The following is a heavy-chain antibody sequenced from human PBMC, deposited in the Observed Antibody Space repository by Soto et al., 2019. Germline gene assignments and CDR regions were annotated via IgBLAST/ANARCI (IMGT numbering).Heavy chain of an antibody. CDR2: ITWDGINI. CDR1: GFTFGDFT. D-gene: IGHD2-15*01. J-gene: IGHJ4*02. CDR3: AKDGIAWH. Sequence: EVQLVESGEGVVQPGGSLRLSCTASGFTFGDFTMHWVRQAPGKGLEWVSLITWDGINIEYADSVRGRFTISRDNSKNSLYLQMNGLRHEDTAFYYCAKDGIAWHWGQGTLVTVSS. V-gene: IGHV3-43*01.